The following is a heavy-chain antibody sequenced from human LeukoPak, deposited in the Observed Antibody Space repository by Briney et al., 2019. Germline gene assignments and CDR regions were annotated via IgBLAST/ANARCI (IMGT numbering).Heavy chain of an antibody. CDR1: GGSISSDYW. J-gene: IGHJ3*02. V-gene: IGHV4-4*02. Sequence: SETLSLTCAVSGGSISSDYWWSWVRQPPGKGLEYIGEIHYSGTTNYKPSLKSRVTISLDKSKNQFSLNLNSVTAADTAVFYCARGSHDTIRGVLDIWGQGTMVTVSS. CDR2: IHYSGTT. CDR3: ARGSHDTIRGVLDI. D-gene: IGHD3-10*01.